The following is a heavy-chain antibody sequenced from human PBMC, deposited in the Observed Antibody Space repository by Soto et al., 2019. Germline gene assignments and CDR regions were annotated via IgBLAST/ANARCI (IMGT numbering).Heavy chain of an antibody. Sequence: SETLSLTCTVSGGSISSSSYYWGWIRQPPGKGLEWIGSIYYSGSTYYNPSLKSRVTISIDTSKNQFSLKLSSVTAADTAVYYCARHVERYSSSWLGDWFDPWGQGTLVTVSS. CDR3: ARHVERYSSSWLGDWFDP. CDR1: GGSISSSSYY. V-gene: IGHV4-39*01. D-gene: IGHD6-13*01. J-gene: IGHJ5*02. CDR2: IYYSGST.